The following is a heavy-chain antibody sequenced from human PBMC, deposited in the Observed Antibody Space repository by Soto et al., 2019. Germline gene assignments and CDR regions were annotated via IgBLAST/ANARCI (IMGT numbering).Heavy chain of an antibody. CDR3: ARDGGGGGHFDY. CDR1: GFTFNSYW. CDR2: INSDGSTA. J-gene: IGHJ4*02. V-gene: IGHV3-74*01. D-gene: IGHD3-16*01. Sequence: GGSLRLSCTASGFTFNSYWMHWVRQAPGKGLVWVSHINSDGSTATYADSVKGRFTVSRDAAKNTVYLQMNSLGAEDTAVYYCARDGGGGGHFDYWGQGTLVTVSS.